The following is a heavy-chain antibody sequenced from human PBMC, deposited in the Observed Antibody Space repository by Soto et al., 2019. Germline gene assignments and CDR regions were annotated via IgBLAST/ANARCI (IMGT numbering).Heavy chain of an antibody. CDR2: IYYSGST. Sequence: SETLSLTCTVSGDSIMSGDYYWSWIRQPPGKGLEWIGYIYYSGSTYYNPSLKSRITMSVDTSKNQFSLRLSSVTAADTAVYFCARAHTPYYCSSLSCSYLDYWGQGTLVTVSS. D-gene: IGHD2-2*01. J-gene: IGHJ4*02. V-gene: IGHV4-30-4*01. CDR1: GDSIMSGDYY. CDR3: ARAHTPYYCSSLSCSYLDY.